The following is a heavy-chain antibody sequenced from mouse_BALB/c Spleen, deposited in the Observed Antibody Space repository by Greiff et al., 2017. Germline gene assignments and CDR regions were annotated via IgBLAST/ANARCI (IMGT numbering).Heavy chain of an antibody. Sequence: EVQRVESGGGLVKPGGSLQLSCAASGFTFSSYTMSWVRQTPEKRLEWVATISSGGGNTYYPDSVKGRFTISRDNAKNNLYMQMSSLRSEDTALYYCARYRDGKGAMDYWGQGTSVTVSS. CDR3: ARYRDGKGAMDY. CDR2: ISSGGGNT. CDR1: GFTFSSYT. V-gene: IGHV5-9*03. D-gene: IGHD2-1*01. J-gene: IGHJ4*01.